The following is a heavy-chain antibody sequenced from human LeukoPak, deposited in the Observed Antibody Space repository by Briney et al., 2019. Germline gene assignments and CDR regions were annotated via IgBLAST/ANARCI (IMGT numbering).Heavy chain of an antibody. CDR3: ASDKLGTDAFDI. J-gene: IGHJ3*02. D-gene: IGHD7-27*01. CDR2: IWYDGTNK. CDR1: GFTFSSYG. Sequence: PGRSLRLSCAASGFTFSSYGMHWVRQAPGKGLEWVAVIWYDGTNKYYADSVKGRFSISRDSSKNTLYLQMNSLRAEDTAVYYCASDKLGTDAFDIWGQGTVVTVSS. V-gene: IGHV3-33*01.